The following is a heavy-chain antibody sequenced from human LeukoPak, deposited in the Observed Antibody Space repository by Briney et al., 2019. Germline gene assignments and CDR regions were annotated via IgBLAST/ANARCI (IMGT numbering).Heavy chain of an antibody. CDR3: ARSGRFITIFGVVTDPDGMDV. V-gene: IGHV1-18*01. J-gene: IGHJ6*02. Sequence: ASAKVSCKASGYTFTSYGISWVRQAPGQGLEWMGWISAYNGNTNYAQKLQGRVTMTTDTSTSTAYMELRSLRSDDTAVYYCARSGRFITIFGVVTDPDGMDVWGQGTTVTVSS. D-gene: IGHD3-3*01. CDR2: ISAYNGNT. CDR1: GYTFTSYG.